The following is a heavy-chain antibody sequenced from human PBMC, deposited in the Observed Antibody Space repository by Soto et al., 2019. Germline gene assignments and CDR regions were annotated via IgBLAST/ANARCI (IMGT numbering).Heavy chain of an antibody. CDR1: GFTFSSYG. Sequence: HPGGSLRLSCAASGFTFSSYGMHWVRQAPGKGLEWVAVISYDGSNKYYADSVKGRFTISRDNSKNTLYLQMNSLRAEDTAVYYCAKDLVYSSSHYYYYGMDVWAKGPRSPSP. J-gene: IGHJ6*02. D-gene: IGHD6-13*01. CDR3: AKDLVYSSSHYYYYGMDV. V-gene: IGHV3-30*18. CDR2: ISYDGSNK.